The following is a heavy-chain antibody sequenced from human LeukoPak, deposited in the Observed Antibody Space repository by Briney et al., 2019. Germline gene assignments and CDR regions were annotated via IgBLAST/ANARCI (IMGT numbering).Heavy chain of an antibody. Sequence: SETLSLTCTVSGGSISSSSYYWGWIRQPPGKGLEWIGSIYYSGSTYYNPSLKSRVTISVDTSKNQFSLKLSSVTAADTAVYYCARAPMVRGEQYYYYYYMDVWGKGTTVTISS. CDR2: IYYSGST. CDR1: GGSISSSSYY. CDR3: ARAPMVRGEQYYYYYYMDV. J-gene: IGHJ6*03. D-gene: IGHD3-10*01. V-gene: IGHV4-39*07.